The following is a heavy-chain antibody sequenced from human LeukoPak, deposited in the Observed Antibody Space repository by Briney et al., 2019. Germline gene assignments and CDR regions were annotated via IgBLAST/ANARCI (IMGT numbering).Heavy chain of an antibody. V-gene: IGHV3-23*01. Sequence: PGGSLRLSCAASGFTFSSYAMSWVRQAPGKGLEWVSGISGSGGSTDYADSVKGGFTSSRDNSKNTMYLQMNSLRAEDTAAYYCAKESAYDILTGYSDYWGQGTLVTVSS. J-gene: IGHJ4*02. CDR2: ISGSGGST. CDR1: GFTFSSYA. CDR3: AKESAYDILTGYSDY. D-gene: IGHD3-9*01.